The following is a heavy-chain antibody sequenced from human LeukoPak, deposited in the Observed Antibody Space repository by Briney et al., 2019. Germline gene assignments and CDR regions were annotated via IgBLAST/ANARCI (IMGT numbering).Heavy chain of an antibody. CDR3: ARGVNWIDP. Sequence: SETLTLTCTVSGGSITSSSYYWGRIRQPPGKGPEWIGSIYYTGSTNYNPSPKSRVTISIDTSKNQFSLKLSSVTAADTAVCYCARGVNWIDPWGQGTLVTVSS. CDR1: GGSITSSSYY. D-gene: IGHD6-13*01. V-gene: IGHV4-39*07. CDR2: IYYTGST. J-gene: IGHJ5*02.